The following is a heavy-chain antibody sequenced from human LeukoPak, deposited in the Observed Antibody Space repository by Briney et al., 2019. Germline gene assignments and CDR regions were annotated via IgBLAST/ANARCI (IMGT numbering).Heavy chain of an antibody. CDR2: IIPIFGTA. V-gene: IGHV1-69*13. J-gene: IGHJ3*02. Sequence: GASVKVSCKASGATFNNYAISWVRQAPGQGLDWMGRIIPIFGTANYARKFQGRVTITADESTSTAYMELSSLRSEDTAVYYCATSRGVTSQQLVRVVGAFDIWGQGTMVTVSS. CDR3: ATSRGVTSQQLVRVVGAFDI. D-gene: IGHD6-13*01. CDR1: GATFNNYA.